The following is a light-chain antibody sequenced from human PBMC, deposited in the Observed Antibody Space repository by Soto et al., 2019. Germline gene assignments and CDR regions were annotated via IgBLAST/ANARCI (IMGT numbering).Light chain of an antibody. CDR2: GAP. CDR1: QSISSY. CDR3: QHSYSTPLT. Sequence: DIQMTQSPSSLSASIGDRVTITCRASQSISSYLNWYQQKPGKAPKLLIYGAPSLQSGVPSRFSGSGFGTDFTLTISTLQPEDFATYFCQHSYSTPLTFGQGTKVDIK. V-gene: IGKV1-39*01. J-gene: IGKJ1*01.